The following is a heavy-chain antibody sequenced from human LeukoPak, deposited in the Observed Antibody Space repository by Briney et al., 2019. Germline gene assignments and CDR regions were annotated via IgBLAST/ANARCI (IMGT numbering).Heavy chain of an antibody. V-gene: IGHV4-59*08. D-gene: IGHD6-19*01. CDR3: ARQYSSGWYWFDP. J-gene: IGHJ5*02. CDR2: VDYSGST. Sequence: SETLSLTCTVSGGSISTYYWSCIRQPPGKGLEWIGYVDYSGSTNYSPSLKSRVTISIDTSKKQFSLKLSSVTAADTAVYYCARQYSSGWYWFDPWGQGTLVTVSS. CDR1: GGSISTYY.